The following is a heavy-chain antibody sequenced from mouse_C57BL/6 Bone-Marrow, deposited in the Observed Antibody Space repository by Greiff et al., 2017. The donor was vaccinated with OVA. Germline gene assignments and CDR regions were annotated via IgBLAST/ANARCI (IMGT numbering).Heavy chain of an antibody. V-gene: IGHV7-3*01. CDR1: GFTFTDYY. CDR3: ARSGLMDY. Sequence: EVQRVESGGGLVQPGGSLSLSCAASGFTFTDYYMSWVRQPPGKALEWLGFIRNKANGYTTEYSASVKGRFTISRDNSQSILYLQMNALRAEDSATYYCARSGLMDYWGQGTSVTVSS. J-gene: IGHJ4*01. D-gene: IGHD3-3*01. CDR2: IRNKANGYTT.